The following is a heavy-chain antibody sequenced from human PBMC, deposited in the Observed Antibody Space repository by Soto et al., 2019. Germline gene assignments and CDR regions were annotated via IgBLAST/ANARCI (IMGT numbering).Heavy chain of an antibody. Sequence: ASVKVSCKASGYTFTSYPTHWVRQAPGQRLEWMGWIDAGNGNTKYSQKFRGRVTFTTDTSASTAYMDLSSLRSEDTAVYYCARAGYRYASNYYGMDVWGQGTTVTVSS. CDR3: ARAGYRYASNYYGMDV. CDR1: GYTFTSYP. CDR2: IDAGNGNT. D-gene: IGHD2-2*01. V-gene: IGHV1-3*01. J-gene: IGHJ6*02.